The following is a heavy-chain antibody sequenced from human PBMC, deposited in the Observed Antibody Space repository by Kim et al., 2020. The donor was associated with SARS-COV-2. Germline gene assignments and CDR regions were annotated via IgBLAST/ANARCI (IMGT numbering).Heavy chain of an antibody. D-gene: IGHD4-17*01. Sequence: SETLSLTCTVSGGSISSGGYYWSWIRQHPGKGLEWIGYIYYSGSTYYNPSLKSRVTISVDTSKNQFSLKLSSVTAADTAVYYCARSATTASTYYGMDVWGQGTTVTVSS. V-gene: IGHV4-31*03. CDR2: IYYSGST. CDR3: ARSATTASTYYGMDV. CDR1: GGSISSGGYY. J-gene: IGHJ6*02.